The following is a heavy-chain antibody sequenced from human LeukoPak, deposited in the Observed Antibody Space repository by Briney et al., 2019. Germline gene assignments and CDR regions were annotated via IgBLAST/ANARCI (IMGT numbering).Heavy chain of an antibody. J-gene: IGHJ4*02. D-gene: IGHD6-13*01. CDR3: ARDRGSSWFADY. V-gene: IGHV1-2*02. Sequence: ASVKVSCEASRYIFTSYYIHWVRQAPGQGLEWMGWINPNNGGTKYAQKFQGRVTMTSDTSISTAYMELSRLRSDDTAMYYCARDRGSSWFADYWGQGTLVTVSS. CDR2: INPNNGGT. CDR1: RYIFTSYY.